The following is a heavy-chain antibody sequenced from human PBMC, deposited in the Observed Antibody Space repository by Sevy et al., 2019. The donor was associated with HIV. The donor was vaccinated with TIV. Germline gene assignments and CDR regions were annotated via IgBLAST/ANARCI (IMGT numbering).Heavy chain of an antibody. J-gene: IGHJ6*02. CDR2: MNHSGST. Sequence: SETLSLTCAVYGGSFSGYYWSWIRQPPGKGLEWIGEMNHSGSTNYNPSLKSRVTISVDTSTNQFSLRLSSVTAADTAVYYCARLDSSSSEAYYYYGMDVWGQGTTVTVSS. CDR1: GGSFSGYY. D-gene: IGHD6-6*01. CDR3: ARLDSSSSEAYYYYGMDV. V-gene: IGHV4-34*01.